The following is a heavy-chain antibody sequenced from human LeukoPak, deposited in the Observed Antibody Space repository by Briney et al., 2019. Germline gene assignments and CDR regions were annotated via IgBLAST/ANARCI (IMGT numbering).Heavy chain of an antibody. CDR1: GGTFSNYA. Sequence: ASVKVSCKASGGTFSNYAISWVRQAPGQGLEWMGRIIPIIEITNYARKFQDRVTITADKSTSTAYMELSSLRSEDTAVYYCARDLFAPNWFDPWGPGTLVTVSS. J-gene: IGHJ5*02. CDR2: IIPIIEIT. CDR3: ARDLFAPNWFDP. V-gene: IGHV1-69*04.